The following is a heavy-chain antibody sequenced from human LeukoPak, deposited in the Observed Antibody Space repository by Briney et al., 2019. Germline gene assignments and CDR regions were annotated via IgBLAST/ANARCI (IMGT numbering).Heavy chain of an antibody. CDR1: GGSISSGGYY. CDR3: ARDGWGYCSSTSCYERGPPDY. V-gene: IGHV4-31*03. Sequence: PSETLSLTCTVSGGSISSGGYYWNWIRQHPGKGLEWIGYIYYSGSTYYNPSLKSRVTISVDTSKNQFSLKLSSVTAADTAVYYCARDGWGYCSSTSCYERGPPDYWGQGTLVTVSS. CDR2: IYYSGST. J-gene: IGHJ4*02. D-gene: IGHD2-2*01.